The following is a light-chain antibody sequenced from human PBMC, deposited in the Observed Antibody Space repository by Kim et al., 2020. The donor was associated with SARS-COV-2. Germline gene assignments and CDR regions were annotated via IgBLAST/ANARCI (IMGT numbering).Light chain of an antibody. CDR3: NSYTMSSTPL. Sequence: GQASTISCTRTSSDIGTYNYVSLYQQYPGKAPKLMIYDVSVRPSGVSNRFSGSKSGNTASLTISGLQAEDEADYYCNSYTMSSTPLFGGGTQLTVL. V-gene: IGLV2-14*03. J-gene: IGLJ2*01. CDR1: SSDIGTYNY. CDR2: DVS.